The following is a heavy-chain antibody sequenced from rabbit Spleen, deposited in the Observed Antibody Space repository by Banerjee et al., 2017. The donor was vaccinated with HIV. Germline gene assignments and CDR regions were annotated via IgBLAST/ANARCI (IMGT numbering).Heavy chain of an antibody. J-gene: IGHJ3*01. CDR1: GFSFSSY. Sequence: QEQLEESGGDLVQPGGSLTLTCTASGFSFSSYMSWVRQAPGKGREWIGCIWTGDGNTYYATWARGRFSISKTSSTTVTLQMTSLTAADTATYFCARDTSSSFSSYGMDLWGQGTLVTVS. V-gene: IGHV1S45*01. D-gene: IGHD1-1*01. CDR3: ARDTSSSFSSYGMDL. CDR2: IWTGDGNT.